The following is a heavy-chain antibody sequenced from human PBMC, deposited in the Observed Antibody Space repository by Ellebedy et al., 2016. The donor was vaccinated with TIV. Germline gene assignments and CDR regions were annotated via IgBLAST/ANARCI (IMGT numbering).Heavy chain of an antibody. CDR3: ARDWGNFSPVFDF. CDR1: GFDFSDYS. J-gene: IGHJ4*02. V-gene: IGHV3-21*01. D-gene: IGHD3-16*01. Sequence: GGSLRLSCATSGFDFSDYSMTWVRQAPGKGLEWLSAISRGSDSRYYADSVRGRFTLSRDDANNSLYLQMDSLSVEDTAVYYCARDWGNFSPVFDFWGPGTLVTVSA. CDR2: ISRGSDSR.